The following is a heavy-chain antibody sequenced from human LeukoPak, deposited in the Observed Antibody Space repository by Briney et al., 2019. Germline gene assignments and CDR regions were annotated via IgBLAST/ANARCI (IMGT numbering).Heavy chain of an antibody. CDR3: AREEWGPQGINYYYGMDV. D-gene: IGHD3-3*01. V-gene: IGHV1-18*01. CDR2: ITAYNGNT. CDR1: GYTFTNYG. Sequence: ASVRVSCKASGYTFTNYGLTWVRQAPGQGLEWMGWITAYNGNTNYAQKFQGRVTMTTDTPTSTAYMELRSLRSDDTAVYYCAREEWGPQGINYYYGMDVWGLGTTVTVSS. J-gene: IGHJ6*02.